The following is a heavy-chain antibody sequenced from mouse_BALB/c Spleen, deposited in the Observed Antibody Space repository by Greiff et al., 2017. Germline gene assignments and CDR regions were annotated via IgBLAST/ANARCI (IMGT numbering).Heavy chain of an antibody. CDR3: AKGQYFDV. D-gene: IGHD3-3*01. J-gene: IGHJ1*01. V-gene: IGHV1-7*01. CDR1: GYTFTSYW. Sequence: QVQLKESGAELAKPGASVKMSCKASGYTFTSYWMHWVKQRPGQGLEWIGYINPSTGYTEYNQKFKDKATLTADKSSSTAYMQLSSLTSEDSAVYYCAKGQYFDVWGAGTTVTVSS. CDR2: INPSTGYT.